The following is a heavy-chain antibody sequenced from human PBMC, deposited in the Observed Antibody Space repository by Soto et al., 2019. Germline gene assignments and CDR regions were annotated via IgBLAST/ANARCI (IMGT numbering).Heavy chain of an antibody. J-gene: IGHJ4*02. D-gene: IGHD4-17*01. CDR1: GFTFSSYA. V-gene: IGHV3-30-3*01. CDR2: ISYDGSNK. CDR3: ARDYGDY. Sequence: QVQLVESGGGVVQPGRSLRLSCAASGFTFSSYAMHWVRQAPGKGLEWVAVISYDGSNKYYADSVKGRFTISRDNSKNTLYLQMNSLRAEDTAVYYCARDYGDYWGQGPLVTVSS.